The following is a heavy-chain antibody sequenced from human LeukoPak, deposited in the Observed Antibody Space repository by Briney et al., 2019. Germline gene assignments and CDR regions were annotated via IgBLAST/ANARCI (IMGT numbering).Heavy chain of an antibody. CDR1: GGTFSSYA. CDR2: IIPIFGTA. V-gene: IGHV1-69*13. D-gene: IGHD5-24*01. J-gene: IGHJ6*03. Sequence: SVKVSCKASGGTFSSYAISWVRQAPGQGLEWMGGIIPIFGTANYAQKFQGRVTITADESTSTAYMELSSLRSEDTAVYYRARGWLRVPGYYYYMDVWGKGTTVTVSS. CDR3: ARGWLRVPGYYYYMDV.